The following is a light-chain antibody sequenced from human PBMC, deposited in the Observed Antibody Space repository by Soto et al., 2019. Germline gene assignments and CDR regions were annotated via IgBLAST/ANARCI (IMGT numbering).Light chain of an antibody. Sequence: DIRMTQSPSSLSASAGDRGTITCRASQTINIFLKWYQQKPGKAPMLLIYAASNLQSGVPSRCSGSGSGTDFTLTINSLQPEDFATYYCQQSYSTPITFGQGTRLEIK. CDR2: AAS. J-gene: IGKJ5*01. CDR3: QQSYSTPIT. CDR1: QTINIF. V-gene: IGKV1-39*01.